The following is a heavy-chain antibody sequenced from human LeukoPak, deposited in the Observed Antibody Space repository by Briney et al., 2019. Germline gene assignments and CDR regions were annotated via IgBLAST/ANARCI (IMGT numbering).Heavy chain of an antibody. CDR2: IKEDGSQK. Sequence: GGSLRLPYAASGFTFSTHWMSWVRQAPGKGLEWVANIKEDGSQKYYVDSVKGRFTISRDNAKNSLYLQMNSLRAEDTAVYYCASGFLDDFWSGHFWGQGTLVTVSS. CDR1: GFTFSTHW. J-gene: IGHJ4*02. D-gene: IGHD3-3*01. V-gene: IGHV3-7*01. CDR3: ASGFLDDFWSGHF.